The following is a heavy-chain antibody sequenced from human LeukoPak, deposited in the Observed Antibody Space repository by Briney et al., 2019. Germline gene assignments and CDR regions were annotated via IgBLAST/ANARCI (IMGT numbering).Heavy chain of an antibody. CDR3: ARGRIQLCLDY. CDR2: ISYDGSNK. V-gene: IGHV3-30-3*01. D-gene: IGHD5-18*01. CDR1: GFTFSSYA. Sequence: PGRSLRLSCAASGFTFSSYAMHWVRQAPGKGLEWVAVISYDGSNKYYADSVKGRFTISRDNSKNTLFLQMNSLRAEDTAVYYCARGRIQLCLDYWGQGTLVTVSS. J-gene: IGHJ4*02.